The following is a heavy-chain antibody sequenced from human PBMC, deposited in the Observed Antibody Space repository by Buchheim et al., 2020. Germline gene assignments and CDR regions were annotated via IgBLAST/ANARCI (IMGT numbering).Heavy chain of an antibody. CDR3: ARDEDYGGNSNFDC. V-gene: IGHV3-74*03. Sequence: EVQLVESGGGLVQPGGSLRLSCAASGFTFSSYWMHWVRQAPGKGLEWVSRIKGVGSSIMYGDSVKGRFTISRDKAKNTSFLQMNSLRAEDTAVYYCARDEDYGGNSNFDCWGQGTL. CDR1: GFTFSSYW. J-gene: IGHJ4*02. CDR2: IKGVGSSI. D-gene: IGHD4-23*01.